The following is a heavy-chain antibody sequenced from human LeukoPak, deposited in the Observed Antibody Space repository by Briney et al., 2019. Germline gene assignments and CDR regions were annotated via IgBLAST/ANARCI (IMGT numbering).Heavy chain of an antibody. Sequence: ASVKVSCKASGDTFTSYAMNWVRQAPGQGLEWMGWINTNTGNPTYAQGFTGRFVFSLDTSVSTAYLQISSLKAEDTAVYYCARESRFTMVRGVIWAYYMDVWGKGTTVTVSS. V-gene: IGHV7-4-1*02. CDR3: ARESRFTMVRGVIWAYYMDV. CDR2: INTNTGNP. D-gene: IGHD3-10*01. J-gene: IGHJ6*03. CDR1: GDTFTSYA.